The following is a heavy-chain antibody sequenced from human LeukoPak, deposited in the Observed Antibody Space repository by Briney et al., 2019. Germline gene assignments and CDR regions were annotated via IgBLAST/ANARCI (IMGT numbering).Heavy chain of an antibody. CDR1: GFTFSSYS. Sequence: GGSLRLSCAASGFTFSSYSMNWVRQAPGMGLEWVSSISTSSNYIYYADSVKGRFTISRDNAKNSLYLQMNSLRAEDTAVYYCARDYCSGGSCYSFHYWGQGTLVTVSS. J-gene: IGHJ4*02. V-gene: IGHV3-21*06. CDR2: ISTSSNYI. D-gene: IGHD2-15*01. CDR3: ARDYCSGGSCYSFHY.